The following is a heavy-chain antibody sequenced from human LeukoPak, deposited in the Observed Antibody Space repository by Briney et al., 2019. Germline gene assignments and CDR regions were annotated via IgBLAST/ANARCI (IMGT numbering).Heavy chain of an antibody. V-gene: IGHV3-7*01. J-gene: IGHJ4*02. D-gene: IGHD3-3*01. CDR1: GFTFSSYW. CDR2: IKQDGSEK. Sequence: GGSLRLSCAASGFTFSSYWMSWVRQVPGKGLEWVANIKQDGSEKYYVDSVKGRFTISRDNAKNSLYLQMNSLRAEDTAVYYCARDMLNYDFWSGYLNWGQGTLVTVSS. CDR3: ARDMLNYDFWSGYLN.